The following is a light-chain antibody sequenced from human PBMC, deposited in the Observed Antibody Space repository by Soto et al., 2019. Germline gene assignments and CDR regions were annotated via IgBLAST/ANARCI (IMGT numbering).Light chain of an antibody. CDR1: NSNVGNNN. Sequence: QSVLTQPPSASGTPGQRVTISCSGSNSNVGNNNVNWYQQLPGTAPKLLIFSNIQRPSRVPDRFSGSKSGTSASLAISGLQSEDEADYYCAAWDDSLNGYVFGTGTKLTVL. V-gene: IGLV1-44*01. CDR2: SNI. CDR3: AAWDDSLNGYV. J-gene: IGLJ1*01.